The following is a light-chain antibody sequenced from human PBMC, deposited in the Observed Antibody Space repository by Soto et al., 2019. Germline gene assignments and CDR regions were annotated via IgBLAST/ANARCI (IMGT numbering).Light chain of an antibody. CDR1: QGISSA. Sequence: AIQLTQSPSSLSASVGDRVTITCRASQGISSALAWYQQKPGKAPNLLIYDASSLESGVPSRFSGSGSGTDFTLTISRLQPEDFATYYCQQFNTYPLTFGPGTKVDIK. CDR3: QQFNTYPLT. CDR2: DAS. J-gene: IGKJ3*01. V-gene: IGKV1-13*02.